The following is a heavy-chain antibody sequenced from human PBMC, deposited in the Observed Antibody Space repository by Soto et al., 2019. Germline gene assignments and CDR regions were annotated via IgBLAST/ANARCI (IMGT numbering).Heavy chain of an antibody. V-gene: IGHV3-23*01. D-gene: IGHD6-19*01. J-gene: IGHJ4*02. CDR2: ICGSGSST. CDR3: ARDGSGGWYQDYFDY. CDR1: RFTFSCYA. Sequence: WGSLRLSCAPSRFTFSCYAMTWVRPAPGKGLEWVSTICGSGSSTYYSDSVKGRFTISRDNSQNMLYLPMNSLRAEDTALYYLARDGSGGWYQDYFDYWGQGTMVSFSS.